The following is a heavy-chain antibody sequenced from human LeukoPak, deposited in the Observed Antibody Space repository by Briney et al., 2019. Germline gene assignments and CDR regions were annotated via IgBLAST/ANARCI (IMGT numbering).Heavy chain of an antibody. V-gene: IGHV1-2*02. J-gene: IGHJ6*03. Sequence: GESLKISCKGSGYSFTSYYMHWVRQAPGQGLEWMGWINPNSGGTNYAQKFQGRVTMTRDTSISTAYMELSRLRSDDTAVYYCARAYCSGGSCYGGGDYMDVWGKGTTVTVSS. D-gene: IGHD2-15*01. CDR3: ARAYCSGGSCYGGGDYMDV. CDR1: GYSFTSYY. CDR2: INPNSGGT.